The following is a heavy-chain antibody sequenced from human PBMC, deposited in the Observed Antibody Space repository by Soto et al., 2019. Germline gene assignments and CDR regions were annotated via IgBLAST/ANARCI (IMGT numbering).Heavy chain of an antibody. V-gene: IGHV1-69*13. CDR2: IIPIFGTA. J-gene: IGHJ5*02. CDR3: ARPTRYFYYSSGDTTWFYP. D-gene: IGHD3-22*01. CDR1: GGTFSSYA. Sequence: SVKVSCKASGGTFSSYAISWVRQPPGQGLEWMGGIIPIFGTANYAQKFQGRVTITADESTSTAYMELSSLRSEDTAVYYCARPTRYFYYSSGDTTWFYPWGQGTLVPVYS.